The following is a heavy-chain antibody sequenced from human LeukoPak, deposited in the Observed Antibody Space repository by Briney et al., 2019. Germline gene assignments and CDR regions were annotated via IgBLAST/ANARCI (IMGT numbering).Heavy chain of an antibody. CDR2: INHSGST. D-gene: IGHD1-26*01. CDR3: ARGPWADY. CDR1: GGSFSGYY. V-gene: IGHV4-34*01. Sequence: SETLSLTCAVYGGSFSGYYWSWIRQPPGKGLEWIGEINHSGSTNYNPSLKSRVTISVDTSKNRFSLKLSSVTAADTAVYYCARGPWADYWGQGTLVTVSS. J-gene: IGHJ4*02.